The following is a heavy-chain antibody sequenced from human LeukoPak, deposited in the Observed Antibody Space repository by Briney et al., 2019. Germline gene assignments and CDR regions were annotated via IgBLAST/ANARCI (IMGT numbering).Heavy chain of an antibody. CDR3: ARESGSGSLQLDAFDI. CDR1: GYTFTSYY. D-gene: IGHD3-10*01. J-gene: IGHJ3*02. V-gene: IGHV1-46*01. CDR2: INPSGGST. Sequence: ASVKVSCKASGYTFTSYYMHWVRQAPGQGLEWMGIINPSGGSTSYAQKFQGRVTMTRDTSTSTVYMELSCLRSEDTAVYYCARESGSGSLQLDAFDIWGQGTMVTVSS.